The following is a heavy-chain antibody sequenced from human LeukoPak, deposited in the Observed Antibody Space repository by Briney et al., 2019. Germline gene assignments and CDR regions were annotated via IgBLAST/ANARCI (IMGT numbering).Heavy chain of an antibody. D-gene: IGHD6-13*01. J-gene: IGHJ6*02. CDR3: ARGNEQPVTKYYYYGMDV. CDR1: GGSISSGDYY. V-gene: IGHV4-30-4*01. Sequence: SETLSLTCTVSGGSISSGDYYWSWIRQPPGKGLEWIAYIYYSGSTHYNPSLKSRVIISVDTSKNQFSLRLSSVTAADTAVYYCARGNEQPVTKYYYYGMDVWGQGTAVTVSS. CDR2: IYYSGST.